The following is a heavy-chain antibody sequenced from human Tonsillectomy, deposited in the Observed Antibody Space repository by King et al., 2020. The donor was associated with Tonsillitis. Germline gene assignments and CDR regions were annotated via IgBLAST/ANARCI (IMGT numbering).Heavy chain of an antibody. CDR1: GFIFKTYA. CDR3: ARDLVPVPGRTSYSGFDV. D-gene: IGHD6-19*01. CDR2: ISFEGSTK. Sequence: VQLVESGGGVVQPGGSLRLSCAASGFIFKTYAMHWVRQAPGKGLEWVALISFEGSTKFYADSVKGRFTISRDNSANRQRLQMNSLSAEDTAVYYCARDLVPVPGRTSYSGFDVWGQGTTVTVSS. J-gene: IGHJ6*02. V-gene: IGHV3-30-3*01.